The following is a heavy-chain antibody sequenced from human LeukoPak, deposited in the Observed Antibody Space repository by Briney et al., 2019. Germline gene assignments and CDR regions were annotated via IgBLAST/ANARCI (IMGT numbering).Heavy chain of an antibody. D-gene: IGHD6-19*01. CDR2: ISYDGSNK. CDR1: GFTFSSYA. J-gene: IGHJ5*01. V-gene: IGHV3-30*04. Sequence: GGSLRLSCAASGFTFSSYAMHWVRHAPGKGLGWVAVISYDGSNKYYADSVKGRFTISRDNSKNTLYLQMNSLRVEDTAVYYCAREFRSGYNSRWFDYWGQGTLVTVSS. CDR3: AREFRSGYNSRWFDY.